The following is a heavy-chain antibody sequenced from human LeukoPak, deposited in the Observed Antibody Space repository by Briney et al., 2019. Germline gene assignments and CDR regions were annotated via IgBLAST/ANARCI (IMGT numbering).Heavy chain of an antibody. D-gene: IGHD3-3*01. J-gene: IGHJ4*02. V-gene: IGHV3-23*01. CDR1: GFTFSSYA. CDR2: ISGSGGST. CDR3: AKDGANDFWSGHGIDY. Sequence: PGGSLRLSCAASGFTFSSYAMSWVRQAPGKGLEWVSAISGSGGSTYYADSVKGRFTISRDNSKNTLYLQMNSLRAEDTAVYYCAKDGANDFWSGHGIDYWGQGTLVTVSS.